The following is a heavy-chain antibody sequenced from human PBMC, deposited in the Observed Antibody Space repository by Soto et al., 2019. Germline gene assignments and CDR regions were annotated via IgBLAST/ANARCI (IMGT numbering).Heavy chain of an antibody. CDR3: ARGGPATVSSPDAFAI. Sequence: QVQLVQSGAEVKKPGASVKVSCKASGYTFTGYYMHWVRQAPGQGLEWMGWINPNSGGTNYAQKYQGRVNMSRDTSISTANMELSRLRSDDTAVYYCARGGPATVSSPDAFAIWGQGKMVTVSS. J-gene: IGHJ3*02. D-gene: IGHD2-2*01. CDR1: GYTFTGYY. V-gene: IGHV1-2*02. CDR2: INPNSGGT.